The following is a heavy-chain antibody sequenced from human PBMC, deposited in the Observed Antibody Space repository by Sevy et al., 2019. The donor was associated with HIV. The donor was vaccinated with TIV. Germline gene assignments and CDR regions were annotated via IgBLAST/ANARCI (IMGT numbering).Heavy chain of an antibody. CDR1: GFTFRNYW. V-gene: IGHV3-7*01. J-gene: IGHJ3*02. CDR3: ARDLYSSGWYGAFDI. Sequence: GGSLRLSCVVSGFTFRNYWMSWVRQAPGKGLEWVANIKQDGSEKYYVDSVKGRFTISRDNAKNSLYLQMNSLRAEDTAVYYCARDLYSSGWYGAFDIWGQGTMVTVSS. D-gene: IGHD6-19*01. CDR2: IKQDGSEK.